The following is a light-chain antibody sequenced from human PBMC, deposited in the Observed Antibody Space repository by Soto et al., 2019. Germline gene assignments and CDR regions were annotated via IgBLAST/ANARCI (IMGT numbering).Light chain of an antibody. V-gene: IGKV3-11*01. Sequence: EIVLPQAPATLSLSPGERATLSCRASQSVSSYLAWYQQKPGQAPRPLISDASNRATGIPDRFSGSGSWTDFTLTSNSLDTEEGAVYYCQPRSNWLTFGGGTKVEIK. CDR3: QPRSNWLT. CDR1: QSVSSY. J-gene: IGKJ4*01. CDR2: DAS.